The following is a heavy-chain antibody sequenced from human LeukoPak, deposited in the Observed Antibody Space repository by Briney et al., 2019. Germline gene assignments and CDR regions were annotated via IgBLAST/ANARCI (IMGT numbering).Heavy chain of an antibody. V-gene: IGHV5-51*01. Sequence: GESLEISCKGSGDRFATYWIGWVRQMPGKGLEWMGIIYPGDSDTRYSPSFQGQVTISADKSISTAYLQWSSLKASDTAMYYCASQGIQRRTFHIWGQGTMITVSS. D-gene: IGHD5-18*01. CDR1: GDRFATYW. CDR3: ASQGIQRRTFHI. J-gene: IGHJ3*02. CDR2: IYPGDSDT.